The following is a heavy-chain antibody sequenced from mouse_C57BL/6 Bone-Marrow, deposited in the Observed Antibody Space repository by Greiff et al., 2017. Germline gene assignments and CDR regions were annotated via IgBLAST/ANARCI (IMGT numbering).Heavy chain of an antibody. V-gene: IGHV1-59*01. J-gene: IGHJ4*01. CDR2: IDPSDSYT. CDR3: ARILPAMDY. Sequence: QVQLQQSGAELVRPGTSVKLSCKASGYTFTSYWMHWVKQRPGQGLEWIGVIDPSDSYTNYNQKFKGKATLTVDTSSSTAYMQLSSLTSEDSAVYYCARILPAMDYWGQGTSVTVSS. CDR1: GYTFTSYW.